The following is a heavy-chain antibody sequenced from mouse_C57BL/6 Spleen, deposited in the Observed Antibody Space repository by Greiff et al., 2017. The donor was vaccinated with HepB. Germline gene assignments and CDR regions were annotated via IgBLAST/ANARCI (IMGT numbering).Heavy chain of an antibody. CDR3: ARRSYYYGSSYEGSAMDY. CDR1: GYAFSSSW. D-gene: IGHD1-1*01. V-gene: IGHV1-82*01. J-gene: IGHJ4*01. Sequence: VQLQQSGPELVKPGASVKISCKASGYAFSSSWMNWVKQRPGKGLEWIGRIYPGDGDTNYNGKFKGKATLTADKSSSTAYMQLSSLTSEDSAVYFCARRSYYYGSSYEGSAMDYWGQGTSVTVSS. CDR2: IYPGDGDT.